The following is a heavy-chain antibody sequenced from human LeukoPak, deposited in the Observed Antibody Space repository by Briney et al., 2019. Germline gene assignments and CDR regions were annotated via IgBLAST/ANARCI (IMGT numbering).Heavy chain of an antibody. CDR1: GFTFSSYW. D-gene: IGHD5-18*01. CDR2: INRDGSST. J-gene: IGHJ4*02. V-gene: IGHV3-74*01. CDR3: AGGGYTYGLY. Sequence: GGSLRLSCAVPGFTFSSYWMHWVRQAPGKGLVWVSRINRDGSSTSYADSVKRRFTISRDNTKNTLHLQMNSLRAEDTAVYYCAGGGYTYGLYWGQGDLVTVSS.